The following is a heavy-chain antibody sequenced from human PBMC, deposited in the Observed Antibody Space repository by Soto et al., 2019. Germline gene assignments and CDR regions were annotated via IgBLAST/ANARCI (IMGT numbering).Heavy chain of an antibody. V-gene: IGHV3-7*01. CDR1: GFTLDTYW. CDR3: ARDRVGGYVDLDY. J-gene: IGHJ4*02. D-gene: IGHD5-12*01. Sequence: EVQLVESGGGLVQPGGSLRLSCAASGFTLDTYWMTWVRQAPGKGLEWLANINEDGSEKFYVDSVKGRFTTSRDNVKNSLYLQMNSLRADDTAVYYCARDRVGGYVDLDYWGQGTLVTVSS. CDR2: INEDGSEK.